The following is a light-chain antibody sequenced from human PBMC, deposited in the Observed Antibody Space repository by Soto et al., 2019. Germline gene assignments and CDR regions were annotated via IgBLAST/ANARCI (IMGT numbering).Light chain of an antibody. J-gene: IGKJ4*01. V-gene: IGKV1-33*01. Sequence: DIQMTQSPSSLSASVGDRVTITCQARQDIKHYLNWYQQKPGXAPNLLXYDTSVLETGVPSRFSGSKSGTDFTFTISSLQPEDVATYYCQQYNSAPLTFGGGTKVDIK. CDR3: QQYNSAPLT. CDR2: DTS. CDR1: QDIKHY.